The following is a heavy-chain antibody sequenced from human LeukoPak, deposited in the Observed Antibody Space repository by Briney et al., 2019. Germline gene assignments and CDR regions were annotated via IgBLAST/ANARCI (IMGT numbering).Heavy chain of an antibody. Sequence: PSETLSHTCTVSGGSISSYYWSWLRQPAGKGLEWIGRIYTSGSTNYNPSLTSRVTMSVETSKNKSSQRLSSVTTADTAVYYCARLRVVVVPDAFDISGQGTMVTVSS. CDR2: IYTSGST. V-gene: IGHV4-4*07. CDR3: ARLRVVVVPDAFDI. D-gene: IGHD3-22*01. J-gene: IGHJ3*02. CDR1: GGSISSYY.